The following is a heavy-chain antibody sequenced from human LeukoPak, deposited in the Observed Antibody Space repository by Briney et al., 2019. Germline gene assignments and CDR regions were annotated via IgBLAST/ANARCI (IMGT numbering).Heavy chain of an antibody. V-gene: IGHV4-4*07. J-gene: IGHJ3*02. Sequence: TSETLSLTCTVFGGSISSYYWSWIRQPAGKGLEWIGRIYTSGSTNYNPSLKSRVTISVDTSKNQFSLKLSSVTAADTAVYYCARVPPADDAFDIWGQGTMVTVSS. CDR1: GGSISSYY. CDR3: ARVPPADDAFDI. CDR2: IYTSGST.